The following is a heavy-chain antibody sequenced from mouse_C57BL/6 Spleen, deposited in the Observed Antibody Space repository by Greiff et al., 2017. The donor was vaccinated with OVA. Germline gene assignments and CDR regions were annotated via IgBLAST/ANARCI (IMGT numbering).Heavy chain of an antibody. CDR3: ARYDYDEEVLYAMDY. CDR1: GYSITSGYY. Sequence: EVQLQQSGPGLVKPSQSLSLTCSVTGYSITSGYYWNWIRQFPGNKLEWMGYISYDGSNNYNPSLKNRISITRDTSKNQFFLKLNSVTTEDTATYYCARYDYDEEVLYAMDYWGQGTSVTVSS. J-gene: IGHJ4*01. D-gene: IGHD2-4*01. CDR2: ISYDGSN. V-gene: IGHV3-6*01.